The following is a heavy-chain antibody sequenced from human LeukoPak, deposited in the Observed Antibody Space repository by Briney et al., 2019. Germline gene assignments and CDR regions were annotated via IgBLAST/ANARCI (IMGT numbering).Heavy chain of an antibody. V-gene: IGHV1-2*02. CDR2: INPNSGGT. CDR1: GYTFTGYY. Sequence: ASVKVSCKASGYTFTGYYMHWVRRAPGQGLEWMGWINPNSGGTNYAQKFQGRVTMTRDTSISTAYMELSRLRSDDTAVYYCARDPGGYYYDSSGYPWGQGTLVTVSS. D-gene: IGHD3-22*01. J-gene: IGHJ4*02. CDR3: ARDPGGYYYDSSGYP.